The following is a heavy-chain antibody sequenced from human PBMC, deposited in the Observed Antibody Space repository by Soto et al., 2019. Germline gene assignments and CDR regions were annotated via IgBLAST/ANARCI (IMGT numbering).Heavy chain of an antibody. V-gene: IGHV3-33*01. CDR1: GFAFSAYG. J-gene: IGHJ4*02. CDR3: ARVGGTVTSDY. Sequence: QVQLVESGGGVVQPGRSLRLSCAASGFAFSAYGMHWVRQAPGKGLEWVAMIYYDGSNKYYADSVKGRFTISRDNSKNTLYPPMSHLRAGDTALYYCARVGGTVTSDYWGQGTLVTVSS. CDR2: IYYDGSNK. D-gene: IGHD4-17*01.